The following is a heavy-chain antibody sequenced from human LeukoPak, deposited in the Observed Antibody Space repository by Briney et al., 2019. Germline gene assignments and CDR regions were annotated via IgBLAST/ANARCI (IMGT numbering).Heavy chain of an antibody. D-gene: IGHD2-15*01. CDR2: IYYIGNT. CDR1: GGSISSSNYY. Sequence: PSETLSLTCTVSGGSISSSNYYWGWIRQPPGKDLEWIGSIYYIGNTYYNPSLKSRVTMSVDTSKNQFSLKLSSVTAADTAVYYCARLPCSGGSCYYWYFDLWGRGSLVTVSS. CDR3: ARLPCSGGSCYYWYFDL. J-gene: IGHJ2*01. V-gene: IGHV4-39*01.